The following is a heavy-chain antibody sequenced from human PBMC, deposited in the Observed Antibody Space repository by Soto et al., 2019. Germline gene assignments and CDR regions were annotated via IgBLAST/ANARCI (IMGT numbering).Heavy chain of an antibody. D-gene: IGHD1-20*01. V-gene: IGHV3-23*01. J-gene: IGHJ4*02. CDR2: VSGSGGST. CDR3: AKPPDYNWNDY. Sequence: EVQLLESGGGLVQPGGSLRLSCAASGFTFSTYTMSWVRQAPGKGLEWISAVSGSGGSTYYADSVKGRFTISRDNSKDTRYRQMNNLRAEDTAVYYCAKPPDYNWNDYWGQGTLVTVSS. CDR1: GFTFSTYT.